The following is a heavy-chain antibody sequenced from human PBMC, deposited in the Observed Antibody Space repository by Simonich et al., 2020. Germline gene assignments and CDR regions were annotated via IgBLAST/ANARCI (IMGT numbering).Heavy chain of an antibody. J-gene: IGHJ4*02. CDR2: IHHSGST. CDR1: GVSFSGYY. CDR3: ARHLQLGPFDY. V-gene: IGHV4-34*01. D-gene: IGHD1-1*01. Sequence: QVQLQQWGAGLLKPSETLSLTCAVYGVSFSGYYWSWIRQPPGKGLEWIGEIHHSGSTNYNPSLKSRVTISVDTSKNQFSLKLSSVTAADTAVYYCARHLQLGPFDYWGQGTLVTVSS.